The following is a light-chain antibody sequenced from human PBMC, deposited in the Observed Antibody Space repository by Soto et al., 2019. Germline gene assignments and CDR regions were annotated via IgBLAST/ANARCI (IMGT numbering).Light chain of an antibody. Sequence: DIEMTQSPATLSVSPGEAATLSCRASQSVGRNLAWYQQRPGQAPRLLIYGASTRATGIPARFSGRGSATECILAISSLLSEDFAGYYCRKYNVWPPWTFGQGTTVEI. CDR2: GAS. CDR3: RKYNVWPPWT. V-gene: IGKV3-15*01. CDR1: QSVGRN. J-gene: IGKJ1*01.